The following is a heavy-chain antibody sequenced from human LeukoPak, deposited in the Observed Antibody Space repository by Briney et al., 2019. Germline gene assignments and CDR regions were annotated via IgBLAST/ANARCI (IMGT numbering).Heavy chain of an antibody. CDR2: IYTSGST. CDR1: GGSISSGSYY. V-gene: IGHV4-61*02. CDR3: AGGSSSFVY. Sequence: SETLSLTCTVSGGSISSGSYYWSWIRQPAGKGLEWIGRIYTSGSTNYNPSLKSRVTISVDTSKNQFSLKLSSVTAADTAVYYCAGGSSSFVYWGQGTLVTVSS. D-gene: IGHD6-13*01. J-gene: IGHJ4*02.